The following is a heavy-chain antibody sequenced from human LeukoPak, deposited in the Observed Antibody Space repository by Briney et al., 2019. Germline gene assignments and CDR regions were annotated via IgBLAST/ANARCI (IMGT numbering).Heavy chain of an antibody. CDR2: IYYSGST. V-gene: IGHV4-59*08. CDR1: GGSFSGYY. CDR3: ARHMSVAYSSGWYELDAFDI. D-gene: IGHD6-19*01. Sequence: PSETLSLTCAVYGGSFSGYYWSWIRQPPGKGLEWIGYIYYSGSTNYNPSLKSRVTISVDTSKNQFSLKLSSVTAADTAVYYCARHMSVAYSSGWYELDAFDIWGQGTMVTVSS. J-gene: IGHJ3*02.